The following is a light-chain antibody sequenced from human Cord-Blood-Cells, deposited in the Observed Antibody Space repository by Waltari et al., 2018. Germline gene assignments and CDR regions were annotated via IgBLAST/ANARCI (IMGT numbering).Light chain of an antibody. J-gene: IGLJ1*01. Sequence: QSALTQPASVSGSPGQSITISCTGTSSDVGGYNYVSWYQQHPGKAPKLMTYDVSNRPSGVSNSFSGSKSGNTSSLNISGLQAEDEADYYCSSYTSSSTYVFGTGTKVTVL. CDR1: SSDVGGYNY. CDR2: DVS. CDR3: SSYTSSSTYV. V-gene: IGLV2-14*01.